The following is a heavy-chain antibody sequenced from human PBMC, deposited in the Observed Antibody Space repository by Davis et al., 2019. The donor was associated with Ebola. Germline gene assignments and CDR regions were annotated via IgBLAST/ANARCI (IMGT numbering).Heavy chain of an antibody. CDR3: AREQQLTPGTYYYYYGMDV. V-gene: IGHV1-46*01. CDR2: INPSGGST. CDR1: GYTFTSYY. Sequence: ASVKVSCKASGYTFTSYYMHWVRQAPGQGLDWMGIINPSGGSTSYAQKFQGRVTMTRDTSTSTVYMELSSLRSEDTAVYYCAREQQLTPGTYYYYYGMDVWGQGTTVTVSS. J-gene: IGHJ6*02. D-gene: IGHD6-13*01.